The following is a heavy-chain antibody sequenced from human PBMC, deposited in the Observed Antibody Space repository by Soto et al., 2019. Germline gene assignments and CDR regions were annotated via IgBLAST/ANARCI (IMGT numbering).Heavy chain of an antibody. D-gene: IGHD6-6*01. CDR1: GGTFSSYA. CDR2: IIPIFGTA. J-gene: IGHJ6*02. Sequence: WASVKVSCKASGGTFSSYAISWVRQAPGQGLEWMGGIIPIFGTANYAQKFQGRVTITADESTSTAYMELSSLRSEDTAVYYCASTYSSYFPRSYYYYGMDVWGQGTTVTVS. V-gene: IGHV1-69*13. CDR3: ASTYSSYFPRSYYYYGMDV.